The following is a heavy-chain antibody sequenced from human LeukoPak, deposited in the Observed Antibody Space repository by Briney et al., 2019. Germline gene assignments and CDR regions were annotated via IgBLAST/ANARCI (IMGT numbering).Heavy chain of an antibody. CDR2: ISYDGSNK. CDR1: GFTFSSYA. J-gene: IGHJ4*02. D-gene: IGHD5-18*01. CDR3: VKGRGYSYGYPDRHFDY. V-gene: IGHV3-30*14. Sequence: GGSLRLSCAASGFTFSSYAMHWVRQAPGKGLEWVAVISYDGSNKYYADSVKGRFTISRDNSKNTPYLQMSRLRAEDTAVYYCVKGRGYSYGYPDRHFDYWGQGTLVTVSS.